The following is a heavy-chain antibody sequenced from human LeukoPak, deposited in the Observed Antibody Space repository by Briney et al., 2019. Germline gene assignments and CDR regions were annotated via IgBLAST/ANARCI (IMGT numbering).Heavy chain of an antibody. J-gene: IGHJ3*02. D-gene: IGHD1-26*01. CDR1: GGSISSGDYY. CDR3: ARSGSYGDAFDI. Sequence: SETMSLTCTVSGGSISSGDYYWSWIRQPPGKGLEWIGYTYYSGSTYYNPSLKSRVTISVDTSKNQFSLKLSSVTAADTAVYYCARSGSYGDAFDIWGQGTMVTVSS. V-gene: IGHV4-30-4*08. CDR2: TYYSGST.